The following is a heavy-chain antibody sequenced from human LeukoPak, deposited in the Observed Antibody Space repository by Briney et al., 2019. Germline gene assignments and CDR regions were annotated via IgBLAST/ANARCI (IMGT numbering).Heavy chain of an antibody. J-gene: IGHJ6*02. CDR1: GFIFSDYA. V-gene: IGHV3-23*01. CDR3: AKAQGYCGGETCQYAVDV. Sequence: PGGSLRLSCAASGFIFSDYAMAWVRQAPGEGLEWVSGISASGSRTYYADSVKGRFTISRDKSKNTLFLQTNSLRAEDTAVYYCAKAQGYCGGETCQYAVDVWGQGTTVTVSS. D-gene: IGHD2-21*01. CDR2: ISASGSRT.